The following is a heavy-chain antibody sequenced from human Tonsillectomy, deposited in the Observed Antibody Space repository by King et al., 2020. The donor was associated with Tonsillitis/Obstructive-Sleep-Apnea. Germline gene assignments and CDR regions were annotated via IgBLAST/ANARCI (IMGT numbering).Heavy chain of an antibody. Sequence: VQLVESGGGVVQPGRSLRLSCAASGFTFSSYAMHWVRQAPGKGLEWVAVISYDGSNKYYADSVKGRFTISRDNSKNTLYLQMNSLRAEDTAVYYCARDSLDIVVVPAEDNWFDPWAREPWSPSPQ. V-gene: IGHV3-30*04. J-gene: IGHJ5*02. CDR1: GFTFSSYA. CDR2: ISYDGSNK. D-gene: IGHD2-2*01. CDR3: ARDSLDIVVVPAEDNWFDP.